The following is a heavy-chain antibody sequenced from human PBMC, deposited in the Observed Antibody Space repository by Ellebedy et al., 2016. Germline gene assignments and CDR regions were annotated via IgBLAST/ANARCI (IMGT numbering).Heavy chain of an antibody. CDR3: ARGVNYAFDY. Sequence: GESLKISXVASGLTFSTNAMNCVRQAPGMGLELISHMTISGETTYYADSVKDRFTMSRDNARNTLYLQMNNLGGEDTAVYYCARGVNYAFDYWGQGALVTVSS. V-gene: IGHV3-48*01. CDR2: MTISGETT. J-gene: IGHJ4*02. CDR1: GLTFSTNA. D-gene: IGHD3-16*01.